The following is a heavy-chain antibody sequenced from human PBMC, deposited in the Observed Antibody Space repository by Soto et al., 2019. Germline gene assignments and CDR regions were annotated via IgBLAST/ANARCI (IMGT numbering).Heavy chain of an antibody. J-gene: IGHJ4*02. CDR3: ARNPNSSGWYYFDY. D-gene: IGHD6-19*01. CDR2: IYYSGST. V-gene: IGHV4-59*01. Sequence: SETLSLTCTVSGGSISSYYWSWIRQPPGKGLEWIGYIYYSGSTNYNPSLKSRVTISVDTSKNQFSLKLSSVTAADTAVYYCARNPNSSGWYYFDYWGPGTLVTVSS. CDR1: GGSISSYY.